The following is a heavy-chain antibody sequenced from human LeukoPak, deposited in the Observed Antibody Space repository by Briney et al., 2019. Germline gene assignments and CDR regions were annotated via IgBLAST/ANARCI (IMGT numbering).Heavy chain of an antibody. CDR2: INPNSGGT. Sequence: GASVKVSSKASGYTFTRCYIHWVRQAPRQELEGMGWINPNSGGTNYAQKFQGRVTMTRDTSISTAYMELSRLRSDDTAVYYCARVSDSSGYYYLDYWGQGTLVTVSS. J-gene: IGHJ4*02. CDR3: ARVSDSSGYYYLDY. V-gene: IGHV1-2*02. CDR1: GYTFTRCY. D-gene: IGHD3-22*01.